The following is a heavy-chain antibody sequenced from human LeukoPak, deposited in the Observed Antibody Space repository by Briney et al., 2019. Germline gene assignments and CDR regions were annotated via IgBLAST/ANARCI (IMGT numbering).Heavy chain of an antibody. V-gene: IGHV3-21*01. CDR3: ARGHTAVTRHFDF. J-gene: IGHJ4*02. Sequence: GGSLRLSCEASGFTFTTYSMTWVRQAPGKRLEWVSIISSGSSAIFSADALKGRFTISRDGAKNLLYLDMNSLRAEDTAVYYCARGHTAVTRHFDFWGQGTLVTVSS. CDR1: GFTFTTYS. D-gene: IGHD4-17*01. CDR2: ISSGSSAI.